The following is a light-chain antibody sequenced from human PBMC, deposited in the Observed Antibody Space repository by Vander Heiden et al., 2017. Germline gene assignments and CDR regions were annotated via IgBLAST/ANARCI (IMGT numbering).Light chain of an antibody. CDR2: DTS. V-gene: IGKV3-15*01. CDR3: QQYGNWPPVT. Sequence: VMTPSPATLSVSPGEGATLSCRASQSVRNKLAWYQQKPGQPPRLLIYDTSTRAAGIPARFSGSGSETEFTLTISSLRSEDFAVYYCQQYGNWPPVTFVGGTKVDVK. J-gene: IGKJ4*01. CDR1: QSVRNK.